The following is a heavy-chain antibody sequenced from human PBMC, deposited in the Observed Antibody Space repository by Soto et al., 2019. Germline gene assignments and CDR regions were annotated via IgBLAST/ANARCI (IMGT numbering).Heavy chain of an antibody. J-gene: IGHJ4*02. CDR2: IWYDGSNK. CDR1: GFTFSSYG. CDR3: ARDKFRYGQAYFDY. V-gene: IGHV3-33*01. D-gene: IGHD4-17*01. Sequence: QVQLVESGGGVVQPGRSLRLSCAACGFTFSSYGMHWVRQAPGKGLEWVAVIWYDGSNKYYADSVKGRFTISRDNSKNTLYLQMNSLRAEDTAVYYCARDKFRYGQAYFDYWGQGTLVTVSS.